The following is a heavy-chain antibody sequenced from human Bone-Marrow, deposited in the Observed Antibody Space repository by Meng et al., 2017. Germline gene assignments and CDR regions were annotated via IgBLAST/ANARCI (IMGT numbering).Heavy chain of an antibody. V-gene: IGHV3-23*01. D-gene: IGHD6-19*01. CDR3: AKVLGTGWAIYDY. CDR2: LSGGGFTT. Sequence: GGSLRLSCAASGFSFSSYAMSWVRHAPGKGLEWVSALSGGGFTTYYADSVKGRFTISRDNSKNTLYLQMNSLRADDTAIYYCAKVLGTGWAIYDYWGQGTMVTV. CDR1: GFSFSSYA. J-gene: IGHJ4*02.